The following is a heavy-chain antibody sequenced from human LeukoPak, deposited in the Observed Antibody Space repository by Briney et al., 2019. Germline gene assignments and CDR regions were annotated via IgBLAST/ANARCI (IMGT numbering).Heavy chain of an antibody. J-gene: IGHJ5*02. V-gene: IGHV1-18*01. D-gene: IGHD1-26*01. CDR3: ARDPASFSGSYLNWFDP. Sequence: ASVKVSCKASGYTLTSYGISWVRQAPGQGLEWMGWISAYNGNTNYAQKLQGRVTMTTDTSTSTAYMEPRSLRSDDTAVYYCARDPASFSGSYLNWFDPWGQGTLVTVSS. CDR2: ISAYNGNT. CDR1: GYTLTSYG.